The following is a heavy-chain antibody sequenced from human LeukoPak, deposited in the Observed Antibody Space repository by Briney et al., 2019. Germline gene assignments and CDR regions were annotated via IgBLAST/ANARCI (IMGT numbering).Heavy chain of an antibody. D-gene: IGHD5-18*01. CDR1: GYSFTSYW. CDR2: IYPGDSDT. J-gene: IGHJ4*02. V-gene: IGHV5-51*01. Sequence: GESLKISCKGPGYSFTSYWIGWVRQMPGKGLERMGIIYPGDSDTRYSPSFQGQVTISADKSISTAYLQWSSLKASDTAMYYCARLRYSYGYPLNYWGQGTLVTVSS. CDR3: ARLRYSYGYPLNY.